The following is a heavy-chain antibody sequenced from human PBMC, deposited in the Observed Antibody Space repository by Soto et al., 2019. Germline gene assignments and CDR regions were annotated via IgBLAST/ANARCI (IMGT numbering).Heavy chain of an antibody. J-gene: IGHJ4*02. D-gene: IGHD3-10*01. V-gene: IGHV3-48*03. Sequence: GGSLVLSCASSVFTFSLFELHWVRQAPGKGLDWISYISSSGSTAYYASSVEGRFTISRDNANNSVYLQMDSLRAEDTALYYCTRAAWFTYLSFYWGQGAMVTVSS. CDR2: ISSSGSTA. CDR1: VFTFSLFE. CDR3: TRAAWFTYLSFY.